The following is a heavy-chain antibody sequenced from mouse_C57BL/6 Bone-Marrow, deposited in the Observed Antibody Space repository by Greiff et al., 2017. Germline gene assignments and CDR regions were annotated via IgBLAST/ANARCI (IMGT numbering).Heavy chain of an antibody. CDR1: GYTFTSYW. CDR2: IDPSDSYT. J-gene: IGHJ4*01. CDR3: ARRDD. Sequence: VQLQQPGAELVRPGTSVKLSCKASGYTFTSYWMHWVKQRPGQGLEWIGVIDPSDSYTNYNQKFKGKATLTVDTSSSTAYMQLSSLTSEDSAVYYCARRDDWGQGTSVTGSS. V-gene: IGHV1-59*01.